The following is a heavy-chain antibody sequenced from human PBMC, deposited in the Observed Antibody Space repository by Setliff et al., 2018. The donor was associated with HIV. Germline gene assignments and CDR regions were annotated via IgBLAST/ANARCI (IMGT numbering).Heavy chain of an antibody. CDR2: INPNSGHT. V-gene: IGHV1-2*02. Sequence: ASVKVSCKVSGYTFTDYYIHWVRQAPGQGLEWMGWINPNSGHTNYALKFLGSVTMTIDLSITTAYMQLTSLKSDDTALYYCARGGGYCTNGLCLHRWFDPWGPGTLVT. J-gene: IGHJ5*02. D-gene: IGHD2-8*01. CDR3: ARGGGYCTNGLCLHRWFDP. CDR1: GYTFTDYY.